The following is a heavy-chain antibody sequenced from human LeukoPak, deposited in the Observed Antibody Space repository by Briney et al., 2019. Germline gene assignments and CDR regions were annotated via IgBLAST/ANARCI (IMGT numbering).Heavy chain of an antibody. CDR2: INTSGDT. D-gene: IGHD5-12*01. CDR3: ARDRSAYDYDKRWFYYYMDV. V-gene: IGHV4-4*07. Sequence: SETLSLTCTVSGGSITNYYWSWIRQSAGKGLEWIGRINTSGDTSYNPSIRSRVTMSVDTSKNQFSLKLSSVTAADTAVYYCARDRSAYDYDKRWFYYYMDVWGKGTTVTISS. J-gene: IGHJ6*03. CDR1: GGSITNYY.